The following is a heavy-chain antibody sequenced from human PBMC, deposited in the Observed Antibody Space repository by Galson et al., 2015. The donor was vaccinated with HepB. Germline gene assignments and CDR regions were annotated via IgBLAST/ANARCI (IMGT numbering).Heavy chain of an antibody. V-gene: IGHV1-18*04. J-gene: IGHJ6*02. CDR3: ARVKGASNHYYYYGMDV. D-gene: IGHD4/OR15-4a*01. Sequence: SVKVSCKASGYTFTSYGISWVRQAPGQGLEWMGWISAYNGNTNYAQKLQGRVTMTTDTSTSTAYMELRSLRSDDTAVYYCARVKGASNHYYYYGMDVWGQGTTVTVSS. CDR2: ISAYNGNT. CDR1: GYTFTSYG.